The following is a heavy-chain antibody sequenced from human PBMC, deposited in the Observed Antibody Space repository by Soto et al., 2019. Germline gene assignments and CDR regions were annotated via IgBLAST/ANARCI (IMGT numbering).Heavy chain of an antibody. Sequence: GGSLRLSCAASGFTFSSYSMNWVRQAPGKGLEWVSSISSSSSYIYYADSVKGRFTISRDNAQNSLYLQMNSLRAEDTAVYYCASEFYCRSTSGRGSGCYVLDVWGQGTTDPVSS. J-gene: IGHJ6*02. D-gene: IGHD2-2*01. CDR3: ASEFYCRSTSGRGSGCYVLDV. V-gene: IGHV3-21*01. CDR1: GFTFSSYS. CDR2: ISSSSSYI.